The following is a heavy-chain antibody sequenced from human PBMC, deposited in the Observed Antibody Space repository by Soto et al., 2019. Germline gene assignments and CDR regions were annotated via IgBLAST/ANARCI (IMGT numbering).Heavy chain of an antibody. J-gene: IGHJ5*02. CDR3: AKPTTAQDNWFDH. Sequence: PSETLSLICTVSGVSLSSFYGSWLRQPPGKGLEWIGYIYYSGSTNYNPSLKSRVTISVDTSKNQFSLKLSAVTAADTAVYYCAKPTTAQDNWFDHWGQGTLVTVS. D-gene: IGHD4-4*01. V-gene: IGHV4-59*01. CDR2: IYYSGST. CDR1: GVSLSSFY.